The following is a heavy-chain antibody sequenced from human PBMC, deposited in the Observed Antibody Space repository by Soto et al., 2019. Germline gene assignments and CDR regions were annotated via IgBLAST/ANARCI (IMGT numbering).Heavy chain of an antibody. CDR2: IIPIFGTA. D-gene: IGHD3-10*01. CDR1: GGGYSSYP. Sequence: CKASGGGYSSYPLSWLRQTHKQGLEWMGAIIPIFGTAGYAQKFQGRVTITADKSTSTAYMDLSSPRSEDTPVYYCPRASGSVSRFGVSMDVWGQGTTVTVSS. CDR3: PRASGSVSRFGVSMDV. V-gene: IGHV1-69*06. J-gene: IGHJ6*02.